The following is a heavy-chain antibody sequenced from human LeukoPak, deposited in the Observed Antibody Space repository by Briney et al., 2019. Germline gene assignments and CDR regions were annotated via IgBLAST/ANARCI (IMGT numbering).Heavy chain of an antibody. D-gene: IGHD6-6*01. Sequence: ASVKVSCKASGYTFTSYGISWVRQAPGQGLEWMGWISAYNGNTNYAQKLQGRVTMTTDTSTSTAYMELRSLRSDDTAVYYCARGSYSSSTYYYYYGMDVWGQGTTVTVSS. CDR2: ISAYNGNT. CDR3: ARGSYSSSTYYYYYGMDV. J-gene: IGHJ6*02. CDR1: GYTFTSYG. V-gene: IGHV1-18*01.